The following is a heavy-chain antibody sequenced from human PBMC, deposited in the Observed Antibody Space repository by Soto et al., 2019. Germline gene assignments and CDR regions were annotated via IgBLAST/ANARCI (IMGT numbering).Heavy chain of an antibody. CDR3: ARTNHELAAADDY. V-gene: IGHV3-48*01. Sequence: EVQLVESGGGLVQPGGSLRLSCAASGFTFSSYSMNWVRQAPGKGLEWVSYISSSSSTIYYADSVKGRFTISRDNAKISLYLQMNSLRAADTAVYYCARTNHELAAADDYWGQGTLVTVSS. CDR2: ISSSSSTI. CDR1: GFTFSSYS. J-gene: IGHJ4*02. D-gene: IGHD6-13*01.